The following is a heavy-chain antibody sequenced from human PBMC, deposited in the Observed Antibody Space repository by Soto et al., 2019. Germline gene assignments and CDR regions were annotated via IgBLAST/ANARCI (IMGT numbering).Heavy chain of an antibody. Sequence: PGGSLRLSCAASGFTFSSYAMRWVRQAPGKGLEWVSAISGSGGSTYYADSVKGRFTISRDNSKNTLYLQMNSLRAEDTAVYYCARDWEDIVVVPAASVAYYYYGMDVWGQGTTVTVSS. V-gene: IGHV3-23*01. CDR1: GFTFSSYA. D-gene: IGHD2-2*01. J-gene: IGHJ6*02. CDR3: ARDWEDIVVVPAASVAYYYYGMDV. CDR2: ISGSGGST.